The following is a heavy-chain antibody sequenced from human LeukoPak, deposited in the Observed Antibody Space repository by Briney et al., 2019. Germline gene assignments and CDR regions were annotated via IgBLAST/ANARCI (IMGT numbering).Heavy chain of an antibody. Sequence: SETLSLTCTVSGGSISSGSYYWSWIRQPAGKGLEWIGRIYTSGSTNYNPSLKSRVTISVDTSKNQFSLKLSSVTAADTAVYYCARGGNSGYFDYWGQGTLVSLSS. CDR1: GGSISSGSYY. CDR2: IYTSGST. CDR3: ARGGNSGYFDY. D-gene: IGHD4-23*01. V-gene: IGHV4-61*02. J-gene: IGHJ4*02.